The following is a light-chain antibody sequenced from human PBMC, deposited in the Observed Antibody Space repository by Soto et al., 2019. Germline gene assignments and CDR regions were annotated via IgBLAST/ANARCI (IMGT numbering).Light chain of an antibody. Sequence: DIQMTQSPSTLSASVGDRVTITCRASQRISRWLAWYQQKPGKAPKLLIYDASSLETGVPSRFSGSGSGTEFTLTISSLQPDDLATDYCQQYNSDSWTF. CDR1: QRISRW. V-gene: IGKV1-5*01. J-gene: IGKJ1*01. CDR3: QQYNSDSWT. CDR2: DAS.